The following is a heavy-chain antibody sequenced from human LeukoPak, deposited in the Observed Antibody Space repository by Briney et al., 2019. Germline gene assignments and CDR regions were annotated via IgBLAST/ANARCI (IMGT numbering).Heavy chain of an antibody. V-gene: IGHV3-23*01. J-gene: IGHJ6*02. CDR1: GFTFSDDS. CDR3: AKLLAPYYYGMDV. Sequence: GGSLRLSCAASGFTFSDDSMNWVRQAPDKGLEWVSTISGSGGRTYYADSVKGRFTISRDDSKNTLYLQMNSLRAEDTAVYYCAKLLAPYYYGMDVWGQGTTVTVSS. CDR2: ISGSGGRT. D-gene: IGHD2-15*01.